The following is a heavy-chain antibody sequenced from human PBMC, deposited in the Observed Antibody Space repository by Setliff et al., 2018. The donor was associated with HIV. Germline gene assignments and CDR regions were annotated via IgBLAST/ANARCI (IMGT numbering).Heavy chain of an antibody. Sequence: LSLTCAVYSGSFSGYRWTWIRQPPGKGLEWIGEINHRGSTTYNPSLRSRVTISVDTSKNQFSLKLNSVTAADTAVYYCARAGSAAASPLDYWGQGTLVTVSS. CDR2: INHRGST. J-gene: IGHJ4*02. V-gene: IGHV4-34*01. D-gene: IGHD6-6*01. CDR3: ARAGSAAASPLDY. CDR1: SGSFSGYR.